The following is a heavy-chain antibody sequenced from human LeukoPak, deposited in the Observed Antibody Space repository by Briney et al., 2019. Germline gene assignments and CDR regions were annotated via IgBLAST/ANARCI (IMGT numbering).Heavy chain of an antibody. CDR3: ARGQTYYDDSTGYHYYAFDI. D-gene: IGHD3-9*01. V-gene: IGHV3-21*01. J-gene: IGHJ3*02. Sequence: GGSLRPTCAASGFTFSHYSMNWVRQAPGKGLEWVSSISSSSSYIYYADSVKGRFTISRDNAKNSLYLQMNSLRAEDTAVYYCARGQTYYDDSTGYHYYAFDIWGHGTMVTVSS. CDR1: GFTFSHYS. CDR2: ISSSSSYI.